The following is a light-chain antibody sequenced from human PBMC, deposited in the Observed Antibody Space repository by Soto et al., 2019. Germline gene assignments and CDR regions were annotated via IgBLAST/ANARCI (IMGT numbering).Light chain of an antibody. CDR2: EVT. Sequence: QSALTQPPSASGSRGQSVTISCTGTSSDVGGYNYVSWYQQHPGKAPKLMIYEVTKRPSGVPDRFSGSKSGNTASLTVSGLQAEDEADYYCCSYAGSHNLKVFRTGNKVTVL. J-gene: IGLJ1*01. V-gene: IGLV2-8*01. CDR1: SSDVGGYNY. CDR3: CSYAGSHNLKV.